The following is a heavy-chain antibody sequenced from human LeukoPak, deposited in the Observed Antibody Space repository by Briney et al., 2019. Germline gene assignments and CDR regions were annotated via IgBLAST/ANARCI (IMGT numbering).Heavy chain of an antibody. CDR3: ARDLMIVMVEEEGSADY. CDR2: ISSSGSNR. V-gene: IGHV3-48*03. J-gene: IGHJ4*02. CDR1: GFTFSSYE. Sequence: PGGSLRLSCAASGFTFSSYEMNWVRQAPGKGLERVSYISSSGSNRYYADSVKGRFTISRDNAKNSVYLQMNSLRAEDTAVYYCARDLMIVMVEEEGSADYWGQGTLVTVSS. D-gene: IGHD3-22*01.